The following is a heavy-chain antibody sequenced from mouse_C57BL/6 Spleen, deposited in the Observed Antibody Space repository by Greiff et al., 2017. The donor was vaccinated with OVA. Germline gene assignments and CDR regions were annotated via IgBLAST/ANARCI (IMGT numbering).Heavy chain of an antibody. J-gene: IGHJ1*03. CDR1: GYTFTSYG. CDR2: TYPRSGNT. D-gene: IGHD1-1*01. CDR3: ARDYYGSSNWYFDV. V-gene: IGHV1-81*01. Sequence: QVQLKQSGAELARPGASVKLSCKASGYTFTSYGISWVKQRTGQGLEWIGETYPRSGNTYYNEKFKGKATLTADKSSSTAYMELRSLTSEDSAVYFCARDYYGSSNWYFDVWGTGTTVTVSS.